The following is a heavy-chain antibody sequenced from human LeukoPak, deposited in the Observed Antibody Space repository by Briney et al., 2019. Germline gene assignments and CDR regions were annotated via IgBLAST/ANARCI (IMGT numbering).Heavy chain of an antibody. J-gene: IGHJ4*02. V-gene: IGHV3-23*01. D-gene: IGHD5-18*01. CDR1: GFTFSSYA. CDR3: AKGEGSYGLFDY. Sequence: GGSLRLSCAASGFTFSSYAMSWVRQAPGKGLEWVSAISGSGGSTYYADSVKGRFTISRDNSKNALYLQMNSLRAEDTAVYYCAKGEGSYGLFDYWGQGTLVTASS. CDR2: ISGSGGST.